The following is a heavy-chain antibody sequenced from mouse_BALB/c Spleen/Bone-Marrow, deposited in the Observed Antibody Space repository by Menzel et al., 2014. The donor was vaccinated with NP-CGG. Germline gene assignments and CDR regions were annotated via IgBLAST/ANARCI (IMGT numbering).Heavy chain of an antibody. Sequence: EGQGVESGGGLVQPGGSLRLSCATSGFTFTDYYMSWVRQPPGKALEWLGFIRNKANGYTTEYSASVKGRFTISRDNSQSILYLQMNTLRAEDSATYYCARDDYYAMDYWGQGTSVTVSS. V-gene: IGHV7-3*02. CDR3: ARDDYYAMDY. CDR2: IRNKANGYTT. CDR1: GFTFTDYY. J-gene: IGHJ4*01.